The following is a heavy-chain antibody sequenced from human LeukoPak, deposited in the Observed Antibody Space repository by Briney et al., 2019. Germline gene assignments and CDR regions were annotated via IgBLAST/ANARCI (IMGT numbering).Heavy chain of an antibody. CDR1: GGSFSNYY. CDR2: INHSGST. CDR3: ARRKNTAIAMVRGVRGGLNWFDP. D-gene: IGHD3-10*01. J-gene: IGHJ5*02. Sequence: SETLSLTCAVYGGSFSNYYRSWIRQPPGKGLEWIGEINHSGSTNYNPSLKSRVTISVDTSKNQFSLKLSSVTAADTAVYYCARRKNTAIAMVRGVRGGLNWFDPWGQGTLVTVSS. V-gene: IGHV4-34*01.